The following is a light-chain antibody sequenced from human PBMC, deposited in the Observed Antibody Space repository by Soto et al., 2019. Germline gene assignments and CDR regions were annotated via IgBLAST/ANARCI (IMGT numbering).Light chain of an antibody. Sequence: DIVMTQSPLSLPVTPGEPASISCRSSQSLLHLNGNNYLDWYLQKPGQSPQLLIYLGSNRASGVPDRFSGSGSGTDFTLKISRVEAEDVGIYYCMQDLQNPVTFGQGTRLEIK. CDR2: LGS. CDR3: MQDLQNPVT. CDR1: QSLLHLNGNNY. J-gene: IGKJ5*01. V-gene: IGKV2-28*01.